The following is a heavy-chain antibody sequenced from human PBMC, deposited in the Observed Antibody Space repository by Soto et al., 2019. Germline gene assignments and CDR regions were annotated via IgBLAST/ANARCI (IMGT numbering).Heavy chain of an antibody. J-gene: IGHJ4*02. CDR3: AKDPVAAAGTGDY. Sequence: GGSLRLSCAASGFTFSSYAMSWVRQAPGKGLEWVSAISGSGGSTYYEDSVKGRFTISRDNSKNTLYLQMNSLRAEDTAVDYCAKDPVAAAGTGDYGGQGTLVTVSS. D-gene: IGHD6-13*01. V-gene: IGHV3-23*01. CDR2: ISGSGGST. CDR1: GFTFSSYA.